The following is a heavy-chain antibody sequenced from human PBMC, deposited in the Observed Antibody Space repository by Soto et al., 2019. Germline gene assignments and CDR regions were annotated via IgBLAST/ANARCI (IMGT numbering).Heavy chain of an antibody. D-gene: IGHD3-22*01. CDR2: IYHSGST. Sequence: SETLSLTCAVSGDSISSSNWWSWVRQPPGKGLEWIGEIYHSGSTNYNPSLKSRVTISVDKSKNQFSLKLSSVTAADTAVYYCARSTYYYDSSGPNWFDPWGQGTLVTVSS. CDR3: ARSTYYYDSSGPNWFDP. J-gene: IGHJ5*02. CDR1: GDSISSSNW. V-gene: IGHV4-4*02.